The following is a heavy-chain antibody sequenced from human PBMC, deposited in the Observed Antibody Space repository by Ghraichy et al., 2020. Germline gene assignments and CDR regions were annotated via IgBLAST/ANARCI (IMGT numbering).Heavy chain of an antibody. J-gene: IGHJ4*02. CDR3: ARAPDYPDASDY. D-gene: IGHD3-16*01. V-gene: IGHV3-74*01. CDR2: ISSDGTTT. Sequence: GGSLRLSCAASGFTFSTYLMHWVRQAPGKGLVWVSRISSDGTTTSYLDSVEGRFTISRDNAKNTLYLQMNSLRAEDTAVYYCARAPDYPDASDYWGQGTLVTVSS. CDR1: GFTFSTYL.